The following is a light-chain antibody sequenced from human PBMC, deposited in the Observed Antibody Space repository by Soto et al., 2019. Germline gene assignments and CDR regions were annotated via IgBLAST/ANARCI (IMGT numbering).Light chain of an antibody. Sequence: EIVLTQSPATLSLSPGESATLSCRASQSVSNYLAWYQQKPGQAPRLLIYDASNRATGIPARFSGSGSGTDFTLTISSLEPEDFAVYYCQQRSNWPPWTCGQGTKVEIK. V-gene: IGKV3-11*01. CDR1: QSVSNY. J-gene: IGKJ1*01. CDR3: QQRSNWPPWT. CDR2: DAS.